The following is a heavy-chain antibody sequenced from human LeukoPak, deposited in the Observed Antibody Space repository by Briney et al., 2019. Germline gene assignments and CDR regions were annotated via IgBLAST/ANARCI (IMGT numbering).Heavy chain of an antibody. CDR1: GFTFSSYA. Sequence: GGSLRLSCAASGFTFSSYAMHWVRQAPGKGLEWVAFIHYDGSNKYYADSVKGRFTISRDNSKNTLYLQMNSLRAEDTAVYYCAKGFGELLSYYYYYYMDVWGKGTTVTIS. D-gene: IGHD3-10*01. CDR3: AKGFGELLSYYYYYYMDV. V-gene: IGHV3-30*02. J-gene: IGHJ6*03. CDR2: IHYDGSNK.